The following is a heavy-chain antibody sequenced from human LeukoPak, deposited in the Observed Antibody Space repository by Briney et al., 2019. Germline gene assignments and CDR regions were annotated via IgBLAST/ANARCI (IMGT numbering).Heavy chain of an antibody. D-gene: IGHD6-19*01. J-gene: IGHJ4*02. CDR3: TTYRLWVVLEAADY. CDR1: GFTFSSYS. Sequence: PGGSLRLSCAASGFTFSSYSMNWVRQAPGKGLEWFSAISGSGGSTYYADSVKGRFTISRDNSKSTLYLQMNSLRAEDTAVYYCTTYRLWVVLEAADYWGQGTLVTVSS. CDR2: ISGSGGST. V-gene: IGHV3-23*01.